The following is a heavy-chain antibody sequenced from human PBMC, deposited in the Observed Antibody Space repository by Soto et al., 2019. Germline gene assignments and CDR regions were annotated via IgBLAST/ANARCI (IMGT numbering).Heavy chain of an antibody. V-gene: IGHV5-10-1*01. CDR1: GYSFTSYW. D-gene: IGHD4-17*01. CDR3: ARLYGDSVYYYYYGMDV. CDR2: IDPSDSYT. Sequence: ESLTISWKGSGYSFTSYWISLVRKMPGKGLEWMGRIDPSDSYTNYSPSFQGHVTISADKSISTAYLQWSSLKASDTAMYYCARLYGDSVYYYYYGMDVWGQGTTVTVPS. J-gene: IGHJ6*02.